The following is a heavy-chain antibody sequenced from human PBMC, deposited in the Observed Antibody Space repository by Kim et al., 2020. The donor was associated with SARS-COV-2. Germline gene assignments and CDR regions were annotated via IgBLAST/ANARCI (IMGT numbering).Heavy chain of an antibody. J-gene: IGHJ6*02. CDR2: IYFTGRS. CDR1: GGAVTSENSY. V-gene: IGHV4-61*01. CDR3: ARGAWLPRDYYQYGLDV. Sequence: SETLSLTCTVSGGAVTSENSYWCWVRQPPGKGLEWIGYIYFTGRSEYSASLKSRVTMSVDTSKDQFSLKLSSVTAADTAVYYCARGAWLPRDYYQYGLDVWGQRTTVSVSS. D-gene: IGHD5-18*01.